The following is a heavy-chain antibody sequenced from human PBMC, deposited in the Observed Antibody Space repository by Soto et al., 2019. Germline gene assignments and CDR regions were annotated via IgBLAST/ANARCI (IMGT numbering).Heavy chain of an antibody. D-gene: IGHD6-19*01. CDR2: ISGSGRST. V-gene: IGHV3-23*01. CDR1: GFTFSSYA. J-gene: IGHJ4*02. CDR3: ATGYSSGWYGD. Sequence: EVQLLESGGGLVQPGGSLRLSCAASGFTFSSYAMSWVRQAPGKGLEWVSAISGSGRSTYYADSVKGRFTISRDNSKNTLYLQMNSLRAEDTAVYYCATGYSSGWYGDWGQGTLVTVSS.